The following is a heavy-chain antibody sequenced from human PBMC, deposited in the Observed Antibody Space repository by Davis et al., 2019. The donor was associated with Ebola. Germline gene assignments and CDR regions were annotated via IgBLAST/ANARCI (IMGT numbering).Heavy chain of an antibody. CDR3: ARVTRIVEGGNFLNWFDP. J-gene: IGHJ5*02. Sequence: MPSETLSLTCTVSGGSITSDYWSWLRQSPGKGLECIGYIFSSGNTNYNPSLKSRVTMSVDTSKNQFSLRLSSVTAADTARYYCARVTRIVEGGNFLNWFDPWGQGTLVTVSS. D-gene: IGHD2/OR15-2a*01. CDR1: GGSITSDY. CDR2: IFSSGNT. V-gene: IGHV4-59*13.